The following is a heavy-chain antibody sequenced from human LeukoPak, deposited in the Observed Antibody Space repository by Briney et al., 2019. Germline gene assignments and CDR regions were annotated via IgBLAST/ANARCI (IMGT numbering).Heavy chain of an antibody. J-gene: IGHJ4*02. CDR2: ISGSGDST. Sequence: GGSLRLSCAASGVPFSSSAMSWFRLTPGKGLEWVSAISGSGDSTYYADSVKGRFTISRDNSKNTLFLQMNSLRAEDTAVYYCAKTHGSIWHVCDYWGQGTLVTVSS. V-gene: IGHV3-23*01. D-gene: IGHD6-13*01. CDR3: AKTHGSIWHVCDY. CDR1: GVPFSSSA.